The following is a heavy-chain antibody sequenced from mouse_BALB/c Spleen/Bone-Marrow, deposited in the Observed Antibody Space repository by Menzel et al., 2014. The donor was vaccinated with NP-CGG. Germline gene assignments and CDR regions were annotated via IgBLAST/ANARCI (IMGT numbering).Heavy chain of an antibody. Sequence: VKLMESGPGLVAPSQRLSITCTVSGFSLSRYSVHWVRQPPGKGLEWLGMIWGGGSTDYNSALKSRLSISQDNSKSXVFLKMNSLQTDDTAMYYCARTGNYPAWFAYWGQGTLVTVSA. V-gene: IGHV2-6-4*01. J-gene: IGHJ3*01. D-gene: IGHD2-1*01. CDR3: ARTGNYPAWFAY. CDR2: IWGGGST. CDR1: GFSLSRYS.